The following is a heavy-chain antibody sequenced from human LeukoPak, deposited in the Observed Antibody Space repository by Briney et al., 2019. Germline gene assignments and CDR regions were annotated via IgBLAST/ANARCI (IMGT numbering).Heavy chain of an antibody. CDR2: IKDGGSEK. V-gene: IGHV3-7*05. CDR3: ARGGHRNLDY. J-gene: IGHJ4*02. Sequence: PGGSLRLSCAASGFTFSDYSMTWVRQAPGKGLEWVATIKDGGSEKYYVDSVKGRFTIFRDNAGNSVHLQMNSLRAEDTAVYYCARGGHRNLDYWGQGALVTVSS. CDR1: GFTFSDYS.